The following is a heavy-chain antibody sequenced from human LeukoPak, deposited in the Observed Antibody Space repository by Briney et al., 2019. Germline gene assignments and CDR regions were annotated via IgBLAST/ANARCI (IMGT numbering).Heavy chain of an antibody. Sequence: GGSLRLSCAASGFTFSSYWMSWVRQAPGKGLEWVANIKQDGSEKYYVDSVKGRFTISRDNAKNTLYLQMNSLRAEDTAVYYCARVGGNPWERAFDIWGQGTMVTVSS. CDR3: ARVGGNPWERAFDI. V-gene: IGHV3-7*01. J-gene: IGHJ3*02. CDR1: GFTFSSYW. D-gene: IGHD4-23*01. CDR2: IKQDGSEK.